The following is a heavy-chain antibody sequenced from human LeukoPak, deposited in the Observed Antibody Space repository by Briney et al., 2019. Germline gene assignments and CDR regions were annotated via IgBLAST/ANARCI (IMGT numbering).Heavy chain of an antibody. D-gene: IGHD6-13*01. CDR2: IYYSGST. V-gene: IGHV4-59*01. J-gene: IGHJ5*02. CDR3: ARVGGSSWFPFDP. Sequence: SETLSLTCTVSGGSISSYYWSWIRQPPGKGLEWIGYIYYSGSTNYNPSLKSRVTISVDTSKNQFSLKLSSVTAADTAVYYCARVGGSSWFPFDPWGQGNLVTVSS. CDR1: GGSISSYY.